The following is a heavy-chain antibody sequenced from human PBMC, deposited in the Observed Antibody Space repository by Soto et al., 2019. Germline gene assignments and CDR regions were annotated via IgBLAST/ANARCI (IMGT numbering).Heavy chain of an antibody. V-gene: IGHV4-31*03. CDR3: ARGGLEPLTFDS. D-gene: IGHD1-26*01. CDR1: GGSIRSPNFS. CDR2: IYYNGTT. Sequence: SETLSLTCTVIGGSIRSPNFSWSWIRQHPGKGPEWIGNIYYNGTTTYSPSLESRLTISLDPSKNQFSLTLKSVTAADTAVYYCARGGLEPLTFDSWGQGTLVTVSS. J-gene: IGHJ4*02.